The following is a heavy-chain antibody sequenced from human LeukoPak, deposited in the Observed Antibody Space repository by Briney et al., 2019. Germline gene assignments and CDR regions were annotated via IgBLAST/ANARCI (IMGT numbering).Heavy chain of an antibody. J-gene: IGHJ5*02. CDR1: GGSVSSGSYY. CDR2: IYYSGST. D-gene: IGHD3-3*01. V-gene: IGHV4-61*01. CDR3: ARGVYDFWSGYYVAGLWFDP. Sequence: PSETLSLTCTVSGGSVSSGSYYWSWIRQPPGKGLEWIGYIYYSGSTNYNPSLKSRVTISVDTSKNQFSLKLSSVTAADTAVYYCARGVYDFWSGYYVAGLWFDPWGQGTLVTVSS.